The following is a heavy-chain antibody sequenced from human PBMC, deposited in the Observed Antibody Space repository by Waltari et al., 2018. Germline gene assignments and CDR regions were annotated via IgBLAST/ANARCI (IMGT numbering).Heavy chain of an antibody. J-gene: IGHJ6*02. D-gene: IGHD2-8*02. CDR1: GFSFVLFA. CDR2: ISSSGAET. Sequence: EQMLEYGGGLVEPGGSLRLSCTGAGFSFVLFAFTWVRQVPGKGLEWVSTISSSGAETYYADSVKDRFTISRDNSAETFYLEMNNLRVGDTAMYYCAKSQRRPLVLYGLDVWGQGTAVTVSS. CDR3: AKSQRRPLVLYGLDV. V-gene: IGHV3-23*01.